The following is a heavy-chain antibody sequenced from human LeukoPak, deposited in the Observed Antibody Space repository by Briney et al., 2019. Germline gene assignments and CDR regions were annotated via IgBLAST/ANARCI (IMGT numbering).Heavy chain of an antibody. Sequence: PGGSLRLSCAASGFTFTSYTMSWVRQAPEKGLEWVSSLTGNGVHTYYADFVKGRFTVSRDNSKNTLSMQMDSLRAEDTAIYYCVGVVGDPPCAFVMWGQGTMVTVAS. CDR3: VGVVGDPPCAFVM. D-gene: IGHD1-26*01. CDR1: GFTFTSYT. V-gene: IGHV3-23*01. J-gene: IGHJ3*02. CDR2: LTGNGVHT.